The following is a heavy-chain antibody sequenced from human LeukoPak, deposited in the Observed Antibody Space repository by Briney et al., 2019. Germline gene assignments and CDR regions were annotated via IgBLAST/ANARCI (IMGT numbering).Heavy chain of an antibody. CDR1: GFTFSSYS. CDR3: ARVVDTLDY. CDR2: ISSSSSYI. V-gene: IGHV3-21*01. D-gene: IGHD5-18*01. Sequence: GGSLRLSCAASGFTFSSYSMNWVRRAPGKGLEWVSSISSSSSYIYYADSVKGRFTISRDSAKNSLYLQMNSLRAEDTAVYYCARVVDTLDYWGQGTLVTVSS. J-gene: IGHJ4*02.